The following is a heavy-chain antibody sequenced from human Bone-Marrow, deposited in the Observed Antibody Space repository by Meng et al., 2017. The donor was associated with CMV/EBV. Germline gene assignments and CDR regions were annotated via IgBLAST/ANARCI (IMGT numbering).Heavy chain of an antibody. CDR1: GGSISSTNSY. J-gene: IGHJ6*02. CDR2: IYYSGTT. Sequence: SETLSLTCSVSGGSISSTNSYWAWIRQSPGKGLEWIGSIYYSGTTYYRPSLKSRVTISVDTSKNQFSLKLTSVTAADTAVYYCARERCSGGSCYSLAMDVWGQGTTVTFSS. V-gene: IGHV4-39*07. D-gene: IGHD2-15*01. CDR3: ARERCSGGSCYSLAMDV.